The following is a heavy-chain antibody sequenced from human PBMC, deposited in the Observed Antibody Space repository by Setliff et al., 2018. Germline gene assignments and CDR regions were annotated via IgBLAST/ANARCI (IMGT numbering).Heavy chain of an antibody. CDR2: ISSSSGTI. CDR1: GFTFSNYK. J-gene: IGHJ6*03. CDR3: ARLALTGYDSGGYYYDDPYYYYMDV. Sequence: HPGGSLRFSCAASGFTFSNYKMNWVRQAPGKGLQWVSYISSSSGTIYYADSVKGRFTISRDNAKNSLYLQMNSLRAEDTAVYYCARLALTGYDSGGYYYDDPYYYYMDVWGKGTTVTVSS. V-gene: IGHV3-48*01. D-gene: IGHD3-22*01.